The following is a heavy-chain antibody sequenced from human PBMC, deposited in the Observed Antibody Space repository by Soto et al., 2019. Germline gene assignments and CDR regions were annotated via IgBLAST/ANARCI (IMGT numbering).Heavy chain of an antibody. CDR1: GYTFTSYG. D-gene: IGHD3-3*01. CDR2: ISAYNGNT. Sequence: ASVKVSCKASGYTFTSYGISWVRQAPGQGLEWMGWISAYNGNTNYAQKLQGRVTMTTDTSTSTAYMELRSLRSDDTAVYYCARARLGFLEWLTSYFDYWGQGTLVTVSS. J-gene: IGHJ4*02. V-gene: IGHV1-18*01. CDR3: ARARLGFLEWLTSYFDY.